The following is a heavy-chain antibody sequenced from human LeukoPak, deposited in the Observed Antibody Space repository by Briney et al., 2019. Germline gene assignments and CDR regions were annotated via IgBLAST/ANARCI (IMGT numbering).Heavy chain of an antibody. CDR2: ISSSGSAI. D-gene: IGHD1-26*01. V-gene: IGHV3-48*01. J-gene: IGHJ4*02. CDR1: GFTLSDFA. Sequence: PGGSLRLSCVDSGFTLSDFAMTWVRQAPGKGLEWVSYISSSGSAIYYADSVKGRFTISRDNAENSLYLQMSSLRAEDTGVYYCANVGGRVGAIFHSWGQGTLVTVSS. CDR3: ANVGGRVGAIFHS.